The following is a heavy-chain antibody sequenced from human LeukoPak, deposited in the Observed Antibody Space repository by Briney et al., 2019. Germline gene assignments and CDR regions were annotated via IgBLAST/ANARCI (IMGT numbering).Heavy chain of an antibody. J-gene: IGHJ5*02. D-gene: IGHD3-10*01. CDR1: GYTFTSYD. CDR2: MNPNSGNT. V-gene: IGHV1-8*01. Sequence: ASVKVSCKASGYTFTSYDINWVRQATGQGLEWMGWMNPNSGNTGYAQKFQGRVTITADESTSTAYMELSSLRSGATAVYYCARGYMYYYGSGREINWFDPWGQGTLVTVSS. CDR3: ARGYMYYYGSGREINWFDP.